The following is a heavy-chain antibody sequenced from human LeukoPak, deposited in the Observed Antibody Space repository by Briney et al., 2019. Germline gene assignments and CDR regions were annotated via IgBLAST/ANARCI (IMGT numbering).Heavy chain of an antibody. CDR2: IFGNGDTT. Sequence: PGGSLRLSCAASGFSFSSYAMNWVRQAPGKGLEWVSIIFGNGDTTYYADSVKGRFTVSRDNSKNTLYLQMNSLRAEDTAVYYCAKTASSSWSYYFDYWGQGTLVTVSS. V-gene: IGHV3-23*01. CDR1: GFSFSSYA. CDR3: AKTASSSWSYYFDY. D-gene: IGHD6-13*01. J-gene: IGHJ4*02.